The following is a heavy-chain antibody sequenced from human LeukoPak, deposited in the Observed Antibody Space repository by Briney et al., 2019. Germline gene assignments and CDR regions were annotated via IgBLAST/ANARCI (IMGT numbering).Heavy chain of an antibody. V-gene: IGHV3-30*18. CDR1: GFTFSSYG. CDR2: ISYHGSNK. Sequence: GRSLRLSCAASGFTFSSYGMYWVRQAPGKGLEWVAVISYHGSNKYYTDSVKGRFTISRDNSKNMVYLQMNSLRVEDTAVYYCAKEGQRGSYGVYDDYQWGQGTLVTVSS. CDR3: AKEGQRGSYGVYDDYQ. D-gene: IGHD5/OR15-5a*01. J-gene: IGHJ4*02.